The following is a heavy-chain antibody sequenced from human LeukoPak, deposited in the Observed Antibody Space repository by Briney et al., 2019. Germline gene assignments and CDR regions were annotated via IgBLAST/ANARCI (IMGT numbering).Heavy chain of an antibody. D-gene: IGHD1-7*01. Sequence: GGSLRLSCAASRFTFSNYWMHWVRQAPGKGLVWVSRIDTDGSNTAYADSVKGRFTISRDNAKNTLYLQMNSLRAEDTAVYYCTRGGTTLDYWGQGTLVTVSS. V-gene: IGHV3-74*01. CDR1: RFTFSNYW. CDR2: IDTDGSNT. CDR3: TRGGTTLDY. J-gene: IGHJ4*02.